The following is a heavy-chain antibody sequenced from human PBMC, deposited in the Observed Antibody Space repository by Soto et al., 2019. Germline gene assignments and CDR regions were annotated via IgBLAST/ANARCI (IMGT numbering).Heavy chain of an antibody. Sequence: APGKGLEWVAVISYDGSKKYYADSVKGRFTISRDNSKNTVYLQMNSLRPEDTAVYYCAKSSTAEYYYYGMDVWGQGTTVTVSS. D-gene: IGHD4-4*01. V-gene: IGHV3-30*18. CDR2: ISYDGSKK. J-gene: IGHJ6*02. CDR3: AKSSTAEYYYYGMDV.